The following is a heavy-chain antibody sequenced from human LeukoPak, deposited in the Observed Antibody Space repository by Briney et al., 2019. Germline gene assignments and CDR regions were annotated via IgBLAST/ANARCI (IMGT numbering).Heavy chain of an antibody. V-gene: IGHV4-39*07. Sequence: NPSETLSLTCTVSGGSISSSSYYWGWIRQPPGKGLEWIGSIYYSGSTYYNPSLKSRVTISVDTSKNQLSLRLSSVTAADTAFYYCASSRRANAFDIWGQGTMVTVSS. J-gene: IGHJ3*02. CDR1: GGSISSSSYY. CDR2: IYYSGST. CDR3: ASSRRANAFDI.